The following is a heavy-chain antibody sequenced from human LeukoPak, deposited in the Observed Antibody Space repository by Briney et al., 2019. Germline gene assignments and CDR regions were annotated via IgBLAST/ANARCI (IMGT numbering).Heavy chain of an antibody. CDR1: GGSISSYY. D-gene: IGHD1-26*01. J-gene: IGHJ3*02. Sequence: SETLSLTCTVSGGSISSYYWSWIRQPPGKGLEWNGYIYYSGSTNYNPSLKSRVTISVDKSKNQFSLKLSSVTAADTAVYYCATYSGSSHAFDIWGQGTMVTVSS. CDR3: ATYSGSSHAFDI. V-gene: IGHV4-59*12. CDR2: IYYSGST.